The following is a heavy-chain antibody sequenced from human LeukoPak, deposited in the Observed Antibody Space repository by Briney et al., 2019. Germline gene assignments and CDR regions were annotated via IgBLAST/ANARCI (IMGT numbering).Heavy chain of an antibody. Sequence: GGSLRLSCAVSVFPFRNYAMSWGRHAPGKGLEWVSGLRGSGATTYQTDSVRGRDTITRDKSSDTLYLQMNSRRAEDTAVYYCTKQSVSTYGSGWLWYFDFRGRGTLVTGSS. J-gene: IGHJ2*01. CDR1: VFPFRNYA. D-gene: IGHD6-25*01. V-gene: IGHV3-23*01. CDR3: TKQSVSTYGSGWLWYFDF. CDR2: LRGSGATT.